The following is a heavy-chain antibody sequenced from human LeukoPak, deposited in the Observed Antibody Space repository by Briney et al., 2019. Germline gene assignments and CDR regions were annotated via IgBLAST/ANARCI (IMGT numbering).Heavy chain of an antibody. Sequence: PSETLSLTCTVSGGSFSSSSSYCSGSTYYNPSLKSRVTISVDTSNNQFSLKLSSVTAADTAVYYCARLLEGSESYFDNLGYFDYWGQGTLVTVSS. CDR1: GGSFSSSSSY. V-gene: IGHV4-39*01. CDR2: SGST. CDR3: ARLLEGSESYFDNLGYFDY. J-gene: IGHJ4*02. D-gene: IGHD3-10*01.